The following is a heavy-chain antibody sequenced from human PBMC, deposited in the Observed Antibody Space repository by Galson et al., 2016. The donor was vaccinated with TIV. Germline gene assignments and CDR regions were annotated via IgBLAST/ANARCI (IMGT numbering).Heavy chain of an antibody. CDR1: GYTFTAYY. CDR3: TKVPSSGFSYYYGLDV. V-gene: IGHV1-2*02. J-gene: IGHJ6*02. CDR2: VYPNSGGA. D-gene: IGHD3-22*01. Sequence: SVKVSCKASGYTFTAYYVHWIRQAPGQGLEWMGWVYPNSGGAILAPKFEGRVIMTRDTSTNTAYMELTSLTSDDTAVYYCTKVPSSGFSYYYGLDVWGQGTTVTVSS.